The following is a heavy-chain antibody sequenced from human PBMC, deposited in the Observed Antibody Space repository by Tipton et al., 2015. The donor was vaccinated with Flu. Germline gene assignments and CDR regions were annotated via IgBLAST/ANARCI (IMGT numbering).Heavy chain of an antibody. CDR3: ASGPST. J-gene: IGHJ5*02. Sequence: QLVQSGAEVQKPGASVRVSCKAPAHIFIGYYIHWVRQAPGQGLEWLGRINPNSGGTNYAQKFQGRLTLTRDTSINTVYMELSRLRSDDTAEYYCASGPSTWGQGTLVTVSS. V-gene: IGHV1-2*06. CDR2: INPNSGGT. CDR1: AHIFIGYY.